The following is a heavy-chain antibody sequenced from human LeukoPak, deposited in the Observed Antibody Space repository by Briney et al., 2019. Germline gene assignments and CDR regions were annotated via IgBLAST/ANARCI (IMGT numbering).Heavy chain of an antibody. CDR3: ARAVWGYFDY. J-gene: IGHJ4*02. CDR2: INQDGSEK. CDR1: GFTFDDYG. Sequence: GGSLRLSCAASGFTFDDYGMSWVRQAPGKGLEWVANINQDGSEKYYVDSVKGRFTISRDNAKNSLYLQMNSLRAEDTAVYYCARAVWGYFDYWGQGTLVTVS. D-gene: IGHD3-16*01. V-gene: IGHV3-7*01.